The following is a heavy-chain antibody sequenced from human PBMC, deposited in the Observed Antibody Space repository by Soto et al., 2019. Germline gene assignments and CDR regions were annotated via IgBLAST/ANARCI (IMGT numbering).Heavy chain of an antibody. CDR3: ARARRYSSSHFDY. J-gene: IGHJ4*02. Sequence: QVQLQESGPGRVKPSGTRSLTCAVSGGPISSSNWWSWVRHPPGKGLEWIGEIYHSGSTNYNPSLKSRVTISVDKSKNQFSLKLSSVTAADTAVYYCARARRYSSSHFDYWGQGTLVTVSS. D-gene: IGHD6-13*01. CDR2: IYHSGST. V-gene: IGHV4-4*02. CDR1: GGPISSSNW.